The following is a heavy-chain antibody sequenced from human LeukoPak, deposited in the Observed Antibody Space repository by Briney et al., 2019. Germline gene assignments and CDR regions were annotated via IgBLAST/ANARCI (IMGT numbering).Heavy chain of an antibody. V-gene: IGHV4-59*01. CDR2: IHYTGST. CDR3: ARGGYYGSGNDFRFDP. J-gene: IGHJ5*02. Sequence: SETLSLACTVSGGSISSYYWSWIRQPPGKGLEWIGYIHYTGSTNYNPSLKSRVTISVETSKNQFSLKLKSVTAADTAVYYCARGGYYGSGNDFRFDPWGQGTLVTVSS. CDR1: GGSISSYY. D-gene: IGHD3-10*01.